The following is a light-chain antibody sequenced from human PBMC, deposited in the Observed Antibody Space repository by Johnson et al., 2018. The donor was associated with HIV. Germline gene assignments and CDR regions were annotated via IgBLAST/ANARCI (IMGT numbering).Light chain of an antibody. V-gene: IGLV1-51*02. CDR2: ENN. CDR1: TSNIESNY. Sequence: QSALTQPPSVSAAPGQKVTISCSGNTSNIESNYVSWYQHLPGTAPKLLIYENNKRPSGIPDRFSGSKSGTSATLGITGLQTGDEADYYCGTWDSSLSPHYVVGTGTKVTVL. CDR3: GTWDSSLSPHYV. J-gene: IGLJ1*01.